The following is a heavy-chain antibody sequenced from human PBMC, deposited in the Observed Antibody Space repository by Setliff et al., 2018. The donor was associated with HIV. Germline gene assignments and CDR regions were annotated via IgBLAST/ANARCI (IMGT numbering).Heavy chain of an antibody. CDR3: ARTPRIMVTLKGEYYYYYMDV. V-gene: IGHV1-2*02. CDR1: GYTFTDYY. Sequence: ASVKVSCKASGYTFTDYYMHWVRQAPGQGLEWMGWINPNSSDTNYAQKFHGRVTMTRDTSISTANMFLRSLRYDDTTVYYCARTPRIMVTLKGEYYYYYMDVWGKGTTVTVSS. D-gene: IGHD2-8*01. J-gene: IGHJ6*03. CDR2: INPNSSDT.